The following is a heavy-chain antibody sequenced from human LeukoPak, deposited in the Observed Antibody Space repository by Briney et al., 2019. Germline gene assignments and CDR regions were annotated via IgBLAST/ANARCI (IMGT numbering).Heavy chain of an antibody. Sequence: GGSLRLSCAASGFTFSNYWMHWVRQAPGKGLEWVANIKQDGSEKYYVDSVKGRFTISRDNAKNSLYLQMNSLRAEDTALYYCARDSTGYGYEEWNWSQGTLVTVSS. J-gene: IGHJ4*02. D-gene: IGHD5-18*01. CDR1: GFTFSNYW. V-gene: IGHV3-7*01. CDR2: IKQDGSEK. CDR3: ARDSTGYGYEEWN.